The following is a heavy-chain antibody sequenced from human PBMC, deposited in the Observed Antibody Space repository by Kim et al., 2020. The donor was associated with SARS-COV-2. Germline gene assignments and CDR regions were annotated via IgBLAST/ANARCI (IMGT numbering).Heavy chain of an antibody. CDR2: ISSSSSTI. CDR3: ARDRAAKYYYDSSGYYRDAFDI. J-gene: IGHJ3*02. D-gene: IGHD3-22*01. CDR1: GFTFSSYS. Sequence: GGSLRLSCAASGFTFSSYSMNWVRQAPGKGLEWVSYISSSSSTIYYADSVKGRFTISRDNAKNSLYLQMNSLRAEDTAVYYCARDRAAKYYYDSSGYYRDAFDIWGQGTMVTVSS. V-gene: IGHV3-48*04.